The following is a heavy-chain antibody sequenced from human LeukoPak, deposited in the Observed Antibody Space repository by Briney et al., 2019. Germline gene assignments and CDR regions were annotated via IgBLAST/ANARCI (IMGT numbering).Heavy chain of an antibody. CDR1: GGSIGRYF. J-gene: IGHJ1*01. D-gene: IGHD6-19*01. CDR2: IYYGATT. CDR3: ARGDGSGWSGGRNFPH. V-gene: IGHV4-59*01. Sequence: SETLSLTCNVSGGSIGRYFWSWIRQPPGKTLEWIGYIYYGATTTYNPSFKSRVTISVDTQKNQVSLKLKSVTAADTAFYYCARGDGSGWSGGRNFPHWGKGNVVSVS.